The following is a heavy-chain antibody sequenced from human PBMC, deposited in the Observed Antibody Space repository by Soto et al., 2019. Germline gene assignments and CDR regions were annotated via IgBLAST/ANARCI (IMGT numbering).Heavy chain of an antibody. CDR1: GGSISSGGYY. CDR3: AIDPGEGYFDFWSGPPYFDY. Sequence: TLSLTCTVSGGSISSGGYYWSWIRQHPGKGLEWIGYIYYSGSTYYNPSLKSRVTISVDTSKNQFSLKLSSVTAADTAVYYCAIDPGEGYFDFWSGPPYFDYWGQGTLVTVSS. V-gene: IGHV4-31*03. J-gene: IGHJ4*02. CDR2: IYYSGST. D-gene: IGHD3-3*01.